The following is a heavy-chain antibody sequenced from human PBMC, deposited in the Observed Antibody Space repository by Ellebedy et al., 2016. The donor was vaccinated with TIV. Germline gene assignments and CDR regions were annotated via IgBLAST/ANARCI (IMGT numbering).Heavy chain of an antibody. CDR3: ARSLHYGHYVGTFDF. D-gene: IGHD4-17*01. Sequence: GESLKISXNASGYTFSNYWIGWVRQMPGKGLEWMGFIYPGDSDTKYSPSFQGQVTISADNSITTAYLQWSSLKASDTAMYYCARSLHYGHYVGTFDFWGQGTLVTVSS. V-gene: IGHV5-51*01. CDR1: GYTFSNYW. CDR2: IYPGDSDT. J-gene: IGHJ4*02.